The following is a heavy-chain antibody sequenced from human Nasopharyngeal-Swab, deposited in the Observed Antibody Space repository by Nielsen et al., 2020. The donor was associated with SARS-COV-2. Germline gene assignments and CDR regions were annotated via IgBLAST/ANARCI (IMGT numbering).Heavy chain of an antibody. V-gene: IGHV4-39*06. J-gene: IGHJ6*03. Sequence: SETLSLTCTVSGGSISSRSYYWGWIRQPPGKGLEWIGSIYYSGSTYYNPYLKSRVTISVDTSKNQFTLKLSSVTAADTAVYYCAREVVVAAAGTLYYYYYYMDVWGKGTTVTVSS. CDR1: GGSISSRSYY. CDR2: IYYSGST. D-gene: IGHD6-13*01. CDR3: AREVVVAAAGTLYYYYYYMDV.